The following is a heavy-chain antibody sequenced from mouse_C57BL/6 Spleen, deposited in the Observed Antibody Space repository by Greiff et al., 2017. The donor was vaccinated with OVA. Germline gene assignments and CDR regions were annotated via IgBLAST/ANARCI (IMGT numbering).Heavy chain of an antibody. CDR2: IDPETGGT. CDR1: GYTFTDYE. J-gene: IGHJ2*01. Sequence: QVQLQQSGAELVRPGASVTLSCKASGYTFTDYEMHWVKQTPVHGLEWIGAIDPETGGTAYNQKFKGKAILTADKSSSTAYMELRRLTSEDSAVYYCTRSAYYRGTYYFDYWGQGTTLTVSS. V-gene: IGHV1-15*01. CDR3: TRSAYYRGTYYFDY. D-gene: IGHD2-12*01.